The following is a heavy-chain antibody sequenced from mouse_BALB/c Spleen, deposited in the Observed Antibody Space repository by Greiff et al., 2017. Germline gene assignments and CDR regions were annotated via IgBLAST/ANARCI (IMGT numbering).Heavy chain of an antibody. Sequence: QVQLQQSGAELAKPGASVKMSCKASGYTFTSYWMHWVKQRPGQGLEWIGYINPSTGYTEYNQKFKDKATLTADKSSSTAYMQLSSLTSEDSAVYYCASYDGYSYFDYRGQGTTLTVSS. CDR1: GYTFTSYW. D-gene: IGHD2-3*01. CDR3: ASYDGYSYFDY. J-gene: IGHJ2*01. V-gene: IGHV1-7*01. CDR2: INPSTGYT.